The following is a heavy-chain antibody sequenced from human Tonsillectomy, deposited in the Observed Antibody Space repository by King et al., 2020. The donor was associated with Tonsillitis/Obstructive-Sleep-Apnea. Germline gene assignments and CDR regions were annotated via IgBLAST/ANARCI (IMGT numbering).Heavy chain of an antibody. CDR2: INPSGGST. V-gene: IGHV1-46*01. CDR1: GYTFTSYY. Sequence: VQLVESGAEVKKPGASVKVSCKASGYTFTSYYMHWVRQAPGQGLEWMGIINPSGGSTSYAQKFQGRATMTRDTSTSTVYMELSSLRSEDTAVYYCARRGIVVVPAAKYYYYMDVWGKGTTVTVSS. CDR3: ARRGIVVVPAAKYYYYMDV. J-gene: IGHJ6*03. D-gene: IGHD2-2*01.